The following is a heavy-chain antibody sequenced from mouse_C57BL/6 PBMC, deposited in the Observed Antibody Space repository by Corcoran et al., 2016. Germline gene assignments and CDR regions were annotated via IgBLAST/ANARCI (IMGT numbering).Heavy chain of an antibody. CDR3: ARKEGNYYGSSPYYAMDY. CDR2: IYPGSGNT. CDR1: GYTFTDYY. D-gene: IGHD1-1*01. V-gene: IGHV1-76*01. J-gene: IGHJ4*01. Sequence: QVQLKQSGAELVRPGASVKLSCKASGYTFTDYYINWVKQRPGQGLEWIARIYPGSGNTYYNEKFKGKATLTAEKSSSTAYMQLSSLTSEDSAVYFCARKEGNYYGSSPYYAMDYWGQGTSVTVSS.